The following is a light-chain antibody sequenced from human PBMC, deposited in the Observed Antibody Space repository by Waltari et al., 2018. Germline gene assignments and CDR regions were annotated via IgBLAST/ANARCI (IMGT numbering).Light chain of an antibody. V-gene: IGLV1-51*02. J-gene: IGLJ2*01. CDR2: ENN. CDR3: ETWDSSLSAVV. Sequence: QSVLTQPPSVSAAPGQKVIISCSGSSSNVGQNFVSWYQQLPRTAPQLLIYENNERPSGSPYRFSGSKSGTSATLDITGLQTGDEADYYCETWDSSLSAVVFGGGTKLTVL. CDR1: SSNVGQNF.